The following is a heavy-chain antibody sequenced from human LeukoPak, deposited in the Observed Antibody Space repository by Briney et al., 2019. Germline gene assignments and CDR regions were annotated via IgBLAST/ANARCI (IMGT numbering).Heavy chain of an antibody. J-gene: IGHJ3*02. CDR1: GFTFSSYM. V-gene: IGHV3-21*01. CDR2: ISSSSSYI. D-gene: IGHD3-22*01. Sequence: GESLRLSCAASGFTFSSYMMTWVRQAPGKGLEWVSSISSSSSYIYYADSVKGRFTISRDNAKNSLYLQMNSLRAEDTAVYYCARELGYYYDSSGYYYGYNAFDIWGQGTMVTVSS. CDR3: ARELGYYYDSSGYYYGYNAFDI.